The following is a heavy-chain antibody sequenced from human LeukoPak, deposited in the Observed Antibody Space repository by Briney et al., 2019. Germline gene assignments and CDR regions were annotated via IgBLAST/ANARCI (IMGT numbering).Heavy chain of an antibody. J-gene: IGHJ6*03. D-gene: IGHD3-3*01. CDR1: GGSISSGGYY. CDR2: IYHSGST. CDR3: ARGHNDFPYYYYMDV. Sequence: SETLSLTCTVSGGSISSGGYYWSWIRQPPGKGLEWIGYIYHSGSTYYNPSLKSRVTISVDRSKNQFSLKLSSVTAADTAVYYCARGHNDFPYYYYMDVWGKGTTVTVSS. V-gene: IGHV4-30-2*01.